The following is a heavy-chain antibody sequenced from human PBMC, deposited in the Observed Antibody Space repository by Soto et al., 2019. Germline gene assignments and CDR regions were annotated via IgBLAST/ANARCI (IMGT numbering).Heavy chain of an antibody. D-gene: IGHD1-1*01. J-gene: IGHJ4*02. Sequence: GGSLRLSWVVSGCSFSDSYMTWCRQIPGKGLEWIASISSGAFTISYAAAVKGRFTISRDDGHNSLFLQMDSLGAEDTALYYCARDTTRLEHWGQGTLVTVSS. CDR1: GCSFSDSY. V-gene: IGHV3-11*01. CDR3: ARDTTRLEH. CDR2: ISSGAFTI.